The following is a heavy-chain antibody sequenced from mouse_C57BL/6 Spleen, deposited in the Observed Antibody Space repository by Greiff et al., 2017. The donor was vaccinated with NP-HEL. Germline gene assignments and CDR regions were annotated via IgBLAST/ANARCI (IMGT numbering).Heavy chain of an antibody. Sequence: QVQLQQPGAELVRPGSSVKLSCKASGYTFTSYWMDWVKQRPGQGLEWIGNIYPSDSETHYNQKFKDKATLTVDKSSSTAYMQLSSLTSEDSAVYYCARELSSPDYWGKGTTLTVSS. V-gene: IGHV1-61*01. J-gene: IGHJ2*01. D-gene: IGHD1-1*01. CDR1: GYTFTSYW. CDR3: ARELSSPDY. CDR2: IYPSDSET.